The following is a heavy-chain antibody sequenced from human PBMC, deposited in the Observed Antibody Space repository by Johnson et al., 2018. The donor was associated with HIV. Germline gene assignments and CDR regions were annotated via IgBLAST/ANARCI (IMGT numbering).Heavy chain of an antibody. CDR2: IRYDGSNK. CDR3: ARGYILTGYSGAFDL. V-gene: IGHV3-30*02. Sequence: QMLLVESGGGVVQPGGSLRLSCAASRFTFSTYGMHWVRQAPGKGLEWVAFIRYDGSNKYYADSVKGRFTISRDNSKNTLYLQMNSLRAEDTAVYYCARGYILTGYSGAFDLWGQGTMVTVSS. D-gene: IGHD3-9*01. J-gene: IGHJ3*01. CDR1: RFTFSTYG.